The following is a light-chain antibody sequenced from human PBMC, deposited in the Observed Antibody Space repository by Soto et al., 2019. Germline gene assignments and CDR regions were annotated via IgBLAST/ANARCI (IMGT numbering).Light chain of an antibody. V-gene: IGKV3-20*01. CDR2: GAS. CDR3: QQGT. Sequence: EIVLTQSPGTLSLSPGERATLSCRASQSVSSSYLAWYQQKPGQAPRLLIYGASSRATGIPYRFSGSGSGTDFSITISRLEPEEFAVYYCQQGTFGPGTQLEIK. CDR1: QSVSSSY. J-gene: IGKJ2*01.